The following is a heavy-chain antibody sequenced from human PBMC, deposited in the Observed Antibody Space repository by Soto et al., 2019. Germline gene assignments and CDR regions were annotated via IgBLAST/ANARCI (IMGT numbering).Heavy chain of an antibody. CDR3: AGNYGVKWDY. Sequence: LSLTCAVYGGSVSGYYWSWIRQPPGKGLEWIGEINHSGSTNYNPSLKSRVTISVDTSKNQFSLKLSSVTAADTAVYYCAGNYGVKWDYWGQGTLVPVSS. CDR1: GGSVSGYY. D-gene: IGHD4-4*01. V-gene: IGHV4-34*01. CDR2: INHSGST. J-gene: IGHJ4*02.